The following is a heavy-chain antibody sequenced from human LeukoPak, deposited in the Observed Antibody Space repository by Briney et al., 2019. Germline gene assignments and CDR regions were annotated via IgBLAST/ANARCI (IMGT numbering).Heavy chain of an antibody. D-gene: IGHD2-8*01. V-gene: IGHV3-9*01. CDR3: AKDIGIQDCTNGVCYLYYFDY. CDR1: GFTFDDYA. Sequence: GRSLRLSWAASGFTFDDYAMHWVRQAPGKGLEWVSGISWNSGSIGYADSVKGRFTISRDNAKNSLYLQMNSLRAEDTALYYCAKDIGIQDCTNGVCYLYYFDYWGQGTLVTISS. J-gene: IGHJ4*02. CDR2: ISWNSGSI.